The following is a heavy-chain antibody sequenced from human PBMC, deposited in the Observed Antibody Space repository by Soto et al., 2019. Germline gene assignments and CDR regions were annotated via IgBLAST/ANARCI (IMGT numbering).Heavy chain of an antibody. CDR1: GGSISSGGYY. Sequence: SETLSLTYTVSGGSISSGGYYWSWIRQHPGKGLEWIGYIYYSGRTYYNSSLHSRVSIAVDTTENQFSLKLTSVTAADTSVYYCARGSFSSSSSWFDPWGRGTLVTVSS. CDR2: IYYSGRT. V-gene: IGHV4-31*03. CDR3: ARGSFSSSSSWFDP. J-gene: IGHJ5*02. D-gene: IGHD6-6*01.